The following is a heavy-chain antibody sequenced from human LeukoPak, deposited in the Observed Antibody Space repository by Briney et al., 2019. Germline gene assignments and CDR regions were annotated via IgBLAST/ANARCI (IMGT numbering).Heavy chain of an antibody. V-gene: IGHV1-46*01. J-gene: IGHJ4*02. CDR3: ARDSQLAVAGTGYFDY. D-gene: IGHD6-19*01. Sequence: ASVKVSCKASGYTFTSYYMHWVRQAPGQGLEWMGIINSSGGSTSYAQKFQGRVTMTRDTSTSTVYMELSSLRSEDTAVYYCARDSQLAVAGTGYFDYWGQGTLVTVSS. CDR2: INSSGGST. CDR1: GYTFTSYY.